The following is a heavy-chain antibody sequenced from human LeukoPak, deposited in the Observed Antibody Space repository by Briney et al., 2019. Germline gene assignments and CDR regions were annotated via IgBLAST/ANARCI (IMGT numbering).Heavy chain of an antibody. Sequence: LAWAPAGFTVSTHGVHSLRHPPGNGLEWLTWIRFDGNTPFYPATVKAPHTISRDNSKNPRNCQLNGLRVEDTAVYYCAKDYSWGLDYWGQGTLVTVSS. CDR1: GFTVSTHG. J-gene: IGHJ4*02. V-gene: IGHV3-30*02. D-gene: IGHD4-11*01. CDR2: IRFDGNTP. CDR3: AKDYSWGLDY.